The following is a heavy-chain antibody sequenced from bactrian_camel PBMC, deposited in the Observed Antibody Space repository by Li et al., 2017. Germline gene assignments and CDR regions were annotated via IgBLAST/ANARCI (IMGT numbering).Heavy chain of an antibody. CDR3: ATRTDCGWGSSASLLKVVYQI. CDR2: IAKVSGT. J-gene: IGHJ4*01. CDR1: GYTFNTY. Sequence: VLAGGSVRLSCAASGYTFNTYSWLRQAPGQEREGVASIAKVSGTRYAESVKGRFVISKDNAKNTLYLQMNTLKPEDTALYYCATRTDCGWGSSASLLKVVYQIWGQGTQVTVS. V-gene: IGHV3S10*01. D-gene: IGHD6*01.